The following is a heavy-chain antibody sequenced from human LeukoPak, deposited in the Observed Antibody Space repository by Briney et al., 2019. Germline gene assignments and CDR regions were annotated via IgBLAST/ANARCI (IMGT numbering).Heavy chain of an antibody. CDR3: ARVRVEHYWYFDL. CDR1: GGSISSYY. J-gene: IGHJ2*01. D-gene: IGHD3-3*01. Sequence: SETLSLTCTVSGGSISSYYWSWIRQPPGKGLEWIGYIYYSGSTNYNPSLKGRVTISVDTSKNQFSLKLSSVTAADTAVYYCARVRVEHYWYFDLWGRGTLVTVSS. V-gene: IGHV4-59*01. CDR2: IYYSGST.